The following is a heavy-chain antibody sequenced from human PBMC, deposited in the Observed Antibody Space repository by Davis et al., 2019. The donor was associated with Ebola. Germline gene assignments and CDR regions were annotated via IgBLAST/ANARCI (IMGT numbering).Heavy chain of an antibody. CDR1: GYTFTSYW. V-gene: IGHV5-51*01. CDR2: IYPGDSDT. D-gene: IGHD5-24*01. CDR3: ARLWGRDGYNYFDY. Sequence: GESLKISCKGSGYTFTSYWIGWVRQVPGKGLEWMGIIYPGDSDTRYSPSFQGQVTISADKSTSTAYLQWSSLKASDTAMYYCARLWGRDGYNYFDYWGQGTLVTVSS. J-gene: IGHJ4*02.